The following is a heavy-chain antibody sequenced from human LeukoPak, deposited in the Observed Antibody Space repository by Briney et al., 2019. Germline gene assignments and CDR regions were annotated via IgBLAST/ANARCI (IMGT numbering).Heavy chain of an antibody. Sequence: SETLSLTCTVSGGSISSYYWSWVRQPAGKGLEWIGRIYASGNTNYNPSLKGRVTMSLDTSKNQFSLNLSSVTAADTAVYYCARGRGSSWYYFDYWGRGTLVTVSS. D-gene: IGHD6-13*01. CDR2: IYASGNT. CDR3: ARGRGSSWYYFDY. J-gene: IGHJ4*02. V-gene: IGHV4-4*07. CDR1: GGSISSYY.